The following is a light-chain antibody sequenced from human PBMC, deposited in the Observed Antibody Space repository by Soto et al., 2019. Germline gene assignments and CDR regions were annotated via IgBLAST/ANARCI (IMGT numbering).Light chain of an antibody. CDR1: QSLLHSNGYNY. J-gene: IGKJ1*01. V-gene: IGKV2-28*01. CDR3: LQALQTWT. CDR2: LGS. Sequence: DIVMTQPPLSLPATPGEPASISCRSSQSLLHSNGYNYLDWYLQKPGQSPQLLIYLGSNRASGVPDRFSGSGSGTDFTLKISRVEAEDVGVYYCLQALQTWTFGQGTKVDIK.